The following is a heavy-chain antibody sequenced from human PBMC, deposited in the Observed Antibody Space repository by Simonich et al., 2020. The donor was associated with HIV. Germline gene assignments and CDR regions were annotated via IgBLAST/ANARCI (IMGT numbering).Heavy chain of an antibody. CDR1: GFTFDDYA. CDR3: AKDRYSSSSGSFDY. CDR2: IIGNSGSI. J-gene: IGHJ4*02. Sequence: EVQLVESGGGLVQPGRSLRLSCAASGFTFDDYAMHWVRHAPGKGMEWGSGIIGNSGSIGYADSVKGRFTISRDNAKNALYLQMNSLRAEDMALYDCAKDRYSSSSGSFDYWGQGTLVTVSS. V-gene: IGHV3-9*03. D-gene: IGHD6-6*01.